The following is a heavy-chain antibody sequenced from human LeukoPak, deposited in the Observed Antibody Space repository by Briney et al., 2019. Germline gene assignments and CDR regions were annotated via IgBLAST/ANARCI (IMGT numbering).Heavy chain of an antibody. CDR3: ARVPVEWLAYFDY. CDR1: GFTFSDYG. D-gene: IGHD6-19*01. Sequence: RTGGSLRLSCAASGFTFSDYGMYWVRQAPGKGLEWVAVISYDGSNKYYADSVKGRFTISRDNSRNTLYLQMNSLRAEDTAVYYCARVPVEWLAYFDYWGQGTLVTVSS. CDR2: ISYDGSNK. J-gene: IGHJ4*02. V-gene: IGHV3-30*19.